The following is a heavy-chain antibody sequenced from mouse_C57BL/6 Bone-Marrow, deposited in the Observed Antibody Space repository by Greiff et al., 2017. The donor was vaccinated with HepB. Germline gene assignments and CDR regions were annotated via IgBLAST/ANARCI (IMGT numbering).Heavy chain of an antibody. V-gene: IGHV1-66*01. J-gene: IGHJ4*01. Sequence: VQLQQSGPELVKPGASVKISCKASGYSFTSYYIHWVKQRPGQGLEWIGWIYPGSGNTKYNEKFKGKATLTADTSSSTAYMQLSSLTSEDSAVYYCAKDNYGGFYAMDYWGQGTSVTVSS. CDR1: GYSFTSYY. CDR3: AKDNYGGFYAMDY. D-gene: IGHD1-1*01. CDR2: IYPGSGNT.